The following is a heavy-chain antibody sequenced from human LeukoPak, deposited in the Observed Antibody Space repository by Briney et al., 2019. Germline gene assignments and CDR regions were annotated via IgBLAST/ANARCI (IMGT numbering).Heavy chain of an antibody. Sequence: SETLSLTCSVSGGSVSSGGYYWSWIRQPPGKGLEWIGYIYYNGSTNYSPSLKSRVTISVDTSKNQFSLKLSSVTAADTAVYYCAREKTMVTTRWFDPWGQGTLVTVSS. J-gene: IGHJ5*02. D-gene: IGHD4/OR15-4a*01. CDR3: AREKTMVTTRWFDP. CDR1: GGSVSSGGYY. V-gene: IGHV4-61*08. CDR2: IYYNGST.